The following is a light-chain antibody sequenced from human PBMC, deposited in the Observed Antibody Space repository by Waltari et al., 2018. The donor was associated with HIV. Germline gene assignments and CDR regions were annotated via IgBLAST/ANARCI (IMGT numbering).Light chain of an antibody. J-gene: IGKJ1*01. CDR3: QQYGSSPLT. CDR1: QSVSSSY. V-gene: IGKV3-20*01. CDR2: GAS. Sequence: EIVLQQSPGTLSLSPGARDTLSCRASQSVSSSYLAWYQQKPGQAPRLLIYGASSRATGIPDRFSGSGSGTDFTLTISRLEPEDFAVYYCQQYGSSPLTFGQGTKVEIK.